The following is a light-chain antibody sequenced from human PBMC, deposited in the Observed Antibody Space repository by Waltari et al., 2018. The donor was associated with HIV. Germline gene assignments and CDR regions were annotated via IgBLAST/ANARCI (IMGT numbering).Light chain of an antibody. CDR2: RNN. CDR1: SSTIGSNY. J-gene: IGLJ2*01. V-gene: IGLV1-47*01. CDR3: ATWDDTLSGHVV. Sequence: QSVLTQPPSASGTPGHRTTIPCSGSSSTIGSNYVYWYQQLPGTAPKLLIYRNNQRPPGVPDRFSGSKSGTSASLAISGLRSEDEADYYCATWDDTLSGHVVFGGGTKLNVL.